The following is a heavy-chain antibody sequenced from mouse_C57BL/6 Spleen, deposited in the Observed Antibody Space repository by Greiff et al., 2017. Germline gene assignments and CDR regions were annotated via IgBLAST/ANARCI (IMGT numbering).Heavy chain of an antibody. J-gene: IGHJ4*01. Sequence: EVQRVESGGGLVQSGRSLRLSCATSGFTFSDFYMAWVRPAPGKGLEWIAASRNKANDYTTEYSPSVKGRFIVSRDTSQISLYLQMNALRAEDTAIYYCARDYDEGYAMDYWGQGTSVTVSS. CDR2: SRNKANDYTT. V-gene: IGHV7-1*01. CDR3: ARDYDEGYAMDY. D-gene: IGHD2-12*01. CDR1: GFTFSDFY.